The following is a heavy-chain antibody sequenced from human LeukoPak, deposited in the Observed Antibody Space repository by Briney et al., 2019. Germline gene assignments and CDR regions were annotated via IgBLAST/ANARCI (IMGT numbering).Heavy chain of an antibody. D-gene: IGHD3-10*01. CDR2: ISYDGSNK. V-gene: IGHV3-30*04. J-gene: IGHJ4*02. Sequence: GGSLRLSCAASGFTFSSYAMHWVRQAPGKGLEWVAVISYDGSNKYHADSVKGRFTISRDNSKNTLYLQMNSLRAEDTAVYYCARGTLWFGLGHLDYWGQGTLVTVSS. CDR1: GFTFSSYA. CDR3: ARGTLWFGLGHLDY.